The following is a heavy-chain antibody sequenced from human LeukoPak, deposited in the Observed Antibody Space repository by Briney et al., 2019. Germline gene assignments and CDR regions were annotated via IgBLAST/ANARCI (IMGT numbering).Heavy chain of an antibody. CDR3: ARGSGGAAADYYYYYMDV. Sequence: SETLSLTCTVSGGSISSYHWSWIRQSPGEGLEWIGYIYYSGSSYSGSTKYNPSLKSRATISVDTSKNQVSLKVISVTAADTAVYYCARGSGGAAADYYYYYMDVWGKGTTVTVSS. CDR2: IYYSGSSYSGST. D-gene: IGHD6-13*01. V-gene: IGHV4-59*01. J-gene: IGHJ6*03. CDR1: GGSISSYH.